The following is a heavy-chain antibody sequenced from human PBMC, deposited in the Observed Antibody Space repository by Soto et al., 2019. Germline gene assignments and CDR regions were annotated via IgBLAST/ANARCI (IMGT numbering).Heavy chain of an antibody. J-gene: IGHJ4*02. CDR2: IKSKTDGGTT. Sequence: GGSLRLSCAASGFTFTNAWMNWVRQAPGRGLEWVGRIKSKTDGGTTDYAAPVEGRFTISRDDSKNTLYLQVDSLKTEDTAVYYCTTGYCSSTSCSTYYFDCWGQGTLVTVSS. V-gene: IGHV3-15*07. CDR1: GFTFTNAW. CDR3: TTGYCSSTSCSTYYFDC. D-gene: IGHD2-2*02.